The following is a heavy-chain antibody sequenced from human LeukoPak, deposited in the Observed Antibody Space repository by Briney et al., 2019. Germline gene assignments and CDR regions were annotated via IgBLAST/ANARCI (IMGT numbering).Heavy chain of an antibody. V-gene: IGHV3-30*04. CDR3: AKDREFVLMVYTFDY. CDR1: GFTFSSYA. J-gene: IGHJ4*02. CDR2: ISYDGSNK. D-gene: IGHD2-8*01. Sequence: GGSLRLSCAASGFTFSSYAMHWVRQAPGKGLEWVAVISYDGSNKYYADSVKGRFTISRDNSKNTLYLQMNSLRAEDTAVYYCAKDREFVLMVYTFDYWGQGTLVTVSS.